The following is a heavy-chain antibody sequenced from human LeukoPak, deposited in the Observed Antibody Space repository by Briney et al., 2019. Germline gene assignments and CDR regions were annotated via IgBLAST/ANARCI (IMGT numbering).Heavy chain of an antibody. D-gene: IGHD6-6*01. CDR2: INPNSGGT. CDR1: GYTFTGYY. V-gene: IGHV1-2*02. J-gene: IGHJ4*02. CDR3: ASLPQSIAARPYFDY. Sequence: VASVKVSCKASGYTFTGYYMHWVRQAPGQGLEWMGWINPNSGGTNYAQKFQGRFTMTRDTSISTAYMELSRLRSDDTAVYYCASLPQSIAARPYFDYWGQGTLVTVSS.